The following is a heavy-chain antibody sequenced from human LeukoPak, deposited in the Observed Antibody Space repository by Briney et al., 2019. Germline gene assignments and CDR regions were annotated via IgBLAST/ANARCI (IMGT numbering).Heavy chain of an antibody. J-gene: IGHJ4*02. CDR1: GSSISSGYY. V-gene: IGHV4-38-2*02. Sequence: SETLSLPCTVSGSSISSGYYWGWLRQPPGKGLEGLGSIYHSGSTYYNPSLKSRVTISVDTSKNQFSLKLRSVTAADTAVYYCARYCSSTSCYKGGFDYWGQGTLVTVSS. CDR3: ARYCSSTSCYKGGFDY. CDR2: IYHSGST. D-gene: IGHD2-2*02.